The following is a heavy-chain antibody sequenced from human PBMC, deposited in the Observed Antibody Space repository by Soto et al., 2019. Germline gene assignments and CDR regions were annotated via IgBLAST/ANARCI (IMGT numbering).Heavy chain of an antibody. D-gene: IGHD3-22*01. CDR3: ARGSYYYDSSGYYHY. CDR2: IYYSGST. Sequence: XXTLSLPFTVSGGSISNYYWRWILQPTGKRLDWIGHIYYSGSTNYNPSLKSRVTISIDTSQSQFSLKLNSVTAKDTALYYCARGSYYYDSSGYYHYWGQGTLVTVSS. J-gene: IGHJ4*02. CDR1: GGSISNYY. V-gene: IGHV4-59*08.